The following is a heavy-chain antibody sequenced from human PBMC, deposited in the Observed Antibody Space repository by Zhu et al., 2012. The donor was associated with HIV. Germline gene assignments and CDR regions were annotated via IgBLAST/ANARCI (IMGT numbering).Heavy chain of an antibody. V-gene: IGHV4-38-2*01. J-gene: IGHJ6*03. D-gene: IGHD3-9*01. CDR2: IHHGGTT. CDR3: ARIREDILTGFYYYYMDV. Sequence: QVQLQESGPGLVKPSETLSLTCDVSGYSISSGYFWGWIRQPQGKGLEWIGAIHHGGTTSYNPSLKSRVAISVDTSRNQFSLRLSSVTAADTAVYYCARIREDILTGFYYYYMDVWGKGPRSPSP. CDR1: GYSISSGYF.